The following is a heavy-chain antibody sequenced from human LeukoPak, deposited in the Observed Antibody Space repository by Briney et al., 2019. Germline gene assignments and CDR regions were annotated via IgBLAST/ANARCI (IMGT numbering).Heavy chain of an antibody. CDR3: ARAKRDYLLDY. V-gene: IGHV3-48*02. CDR2: ISSSSSSI. CDR1: GFTFSSYS. J-gene: IGHJ4*02. Sequence: GGSLRLSCAASGFTFSSYSMNWVRQAPGKGLEWVSYISSSSSSIYYADSVKGRFTISRDNAKNSLYLQMISLRDEDTAVYYCARAKRDYLLDYWGQGTLVTVSS. D-gene: IGHD3-16*01.